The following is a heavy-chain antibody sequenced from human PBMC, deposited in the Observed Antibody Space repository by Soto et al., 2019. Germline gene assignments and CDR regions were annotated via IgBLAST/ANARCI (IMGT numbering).Heavy chain of an antibody. V-gene: IGHV3-53*01. CDR1: VFTVSSNY. Sequence: GSLRLSCAASVFTVSSNYMSWVRQAPGKGVEWVSVIYSGGSTYYADSVKGLFTISRDNSKNTLYLQMNSLRAEDTAVYYCARPSQDDYGPYFYYGMDVWGQGTTVTVYS. D-gene: IGHD4-17*01. CDR3: ARPSQDDYGPYFYYGMDV. J-gene: IGHJ6*02. CDR2: IYSGGST.